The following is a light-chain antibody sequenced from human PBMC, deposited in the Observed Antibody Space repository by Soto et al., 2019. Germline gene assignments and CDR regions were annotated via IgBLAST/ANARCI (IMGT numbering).Light chain of an antibody. CDR3: QQLNTYPHT. J-gene: IGKJ2*01. CDR1: QGISTS. V-gene: IGKV1-9*01. Sequence: DIQLTQSPSFLSASVGDRITIACRASQGISTSLAWYQQKSGKAPRLLIYAASTLQSGVPSRFSGSGSGTEFTLTISSLQPEDFATYYCQQLNTYPHTFGQGTKLEI. CDR2: AAS.